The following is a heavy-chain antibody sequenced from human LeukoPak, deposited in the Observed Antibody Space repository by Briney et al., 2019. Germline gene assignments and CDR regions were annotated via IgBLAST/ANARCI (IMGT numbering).Heavy chain of an antibody. CDR1: GGSLSGYY. D-gene: IGHD3-22*01. CDR3: ARGEPHYYYDSSGYYYP. J-gene: IGHJ5*02. V-gene: IGHV4-34*01. Sequence: PSETLSLTCAVYGGSLSGYYWSWIRQPPGKGLEWIGEINHSGSTNYNPSLKSRVTISVDTSKNQFSLKLSSVTAADTAVYYCARGEPHYYYDSSGYYYPWGQGTLVTVSS. CDR2: INHSGST.